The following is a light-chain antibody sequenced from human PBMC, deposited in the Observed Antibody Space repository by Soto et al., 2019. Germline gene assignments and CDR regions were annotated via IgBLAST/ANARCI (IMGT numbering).Light chain of an antibody. Sequence: EIVWTQSPGTLSLSPGERATRSCRASQSVSSSYLAWYQQKPGQAPRLLIYGASSRATGIPERFSGSGSGTHFTLTISGLEPEDFAVYYCQQYGSSPVYSVGQGTKLEIK. J-gene: IGKJ2*01. V-gene: IGKV3-20*01. CDR3: QQYGSSPVYS. CDR2: GAS. CDR1: QSVSSSY.